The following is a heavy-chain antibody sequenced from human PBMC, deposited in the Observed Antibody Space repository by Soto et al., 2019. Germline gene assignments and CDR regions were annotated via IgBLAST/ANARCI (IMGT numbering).Heavy chain of an antibody. CDR3: ARDPPPPEY. CDR1: GYTFASYA. V-gene: IGHV1-18*01. D-gene: IGHD2-2*01. Sequence: QVQLVQSGAEVKKPGASVKVSCKASGYTFASYAISWMRQAPGQGLEWMGWISAYNGNTNYAQKLQGRVTMTTDTSTSTAYIEPRRLGSDDPAVYFWARDPPPPEYWGQGTLVTVSS. J-gene: IGHJ4*02. CDR2: ISAYNGNT.